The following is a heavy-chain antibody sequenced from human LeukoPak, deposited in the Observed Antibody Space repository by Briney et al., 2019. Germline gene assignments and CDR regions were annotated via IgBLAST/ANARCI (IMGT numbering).Heavy chain of an antibody. Sequence: PGRSLRLSCAASGFTFSSYGMHWVRQAPGKGLEWVAVIWYDGSNKYYADSVKGRFTISRDNSKTTLYLQMNSLRAEDTAVYYCARDWASHLPDYWGQGTLVTVSS. D-gene: IGHD2-2*01. J-gene: IGHJ4*02. V-gene: IGHV3-33*01. CDR2: IWYDGSNK. CDR1: GFTFSSYG. CDR3: ARDWASHLPDY.